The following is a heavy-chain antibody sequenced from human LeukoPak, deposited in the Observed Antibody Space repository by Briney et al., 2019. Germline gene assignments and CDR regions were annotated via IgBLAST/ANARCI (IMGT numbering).Heavy chain of an antibody. CDR3: AKGRGWLQLRPFDY. CDR2: ISSSGSTI. Sequence: AGGSLRLSCAASGFTFSSYWMSWVRQAPGKGLEWVSYISSSGSTIYYADSVKGRFTISRDNSKNTLYLQMNSLRAEDTAVYYCAKGRGWLQLRPFDYWGQGTLVTVSS. J-gene: IGHJ4*02. CDR1: GFTFSSYW. D-gene: IGHD5-24*01. V-gene: IGHV3-23*01.